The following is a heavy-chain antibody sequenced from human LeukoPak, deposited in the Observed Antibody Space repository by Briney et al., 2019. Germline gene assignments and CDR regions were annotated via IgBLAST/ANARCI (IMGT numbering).Heavy chain of an antibody. CDR3: ARDRNMVRGVIMAY. V-gene: IGHV1-18*01. Sequence: GASVKVSCKASGYTFTSYGVSWVRQAPGQGLEWMGWISAYNGNTNYAQKLQGRVTMTTDTSTSTAYMELRSLRSDDTAVYYCARDRNMVRGVIMAYWGQGTLVTVSS. CDR1: GYTFTSYG. D-gene: IGHD3-10*01. J-gene: IGHJ4*02. CDR2: ISAYNGNT.